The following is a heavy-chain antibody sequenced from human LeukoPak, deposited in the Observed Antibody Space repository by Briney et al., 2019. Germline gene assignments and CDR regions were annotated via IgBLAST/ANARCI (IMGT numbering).Heavy chain of an antibody. D-gene: IGHD6-13*01. CDR2: INPNSGGT. Sequence: ASVKVSCKASGYTFTGYYMHWVRQAPGQGLEWMGWINPNSGGTNYAQKFQGRVTMTRDTSISTAYMELSRLRSDDTAVYYCARGTAAAAGRWFDPWGQGTLVTVSS. J-gene: IGHJ5*02. V-gene: IGHV1-2*02. CDR3: ARGTAAAAGRWFDP. CDR1: GYTFTGYY.